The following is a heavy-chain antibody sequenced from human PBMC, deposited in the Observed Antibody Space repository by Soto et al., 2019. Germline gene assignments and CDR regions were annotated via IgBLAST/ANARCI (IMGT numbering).Heavy chain of an antibody. CDR3: ARRGSQKRGFARCGGSCYDDY. J-gene: IGHJ4*02. CDR1: GWSFSGYY. CDR2: INHSGST. V-gene: IGHV4-34*01. Sequence: SETLSLTCAVYGWSFSGYYWSWIRQPPGKGLEWIGEINHSGSTTYNPSLKSRVTISVDTSKNQFSLKLSSVTAADTAVYYCARRGSQKRGFARCGGSCYDDYWGQGTLVTVSS. D-gene: IGHD2-15*01.